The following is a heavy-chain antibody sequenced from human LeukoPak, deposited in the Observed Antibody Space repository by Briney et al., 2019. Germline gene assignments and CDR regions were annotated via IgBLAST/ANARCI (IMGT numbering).Heavy chain of an antibody. D-gene: IGHD2-15*01. J-gene: IGHJ4*02. CDR3: ARTVAATPNDY. CDR2: INPNSGGT. CDR1: GYTFTGYY. Sequence: ASVKVSCKASGYTFTGYYMHWVRQAPGQGLGWMGWINPNSGGTNYAQKFQGRVTMTRDTSISTAYMELSRLRSDDAAVYYCARTVAATPNDYWGQGTLVTVSS. V-gene: IGHV1-2*02.